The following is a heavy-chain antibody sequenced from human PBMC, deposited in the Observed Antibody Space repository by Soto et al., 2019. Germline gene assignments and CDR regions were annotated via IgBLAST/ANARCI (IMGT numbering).Heavy chain of an antibody. D-gene: IGHD6-13*01. J-gene: IGHJ1*01. CDR2: VSKDGTHK. CDR3: AKDGGSSWFQH. CDR1: GFTFSSYG. Sequence: QVQLVESGGGVVQPGRSLRLSCAASGFTFSSYGMHWVRQAPGKGLEWVAVVSKDGTHKYYVDSVTGRFTISRDNSKNTLYLQMNSLRAEDTAVYYCAKDGGSSWFQHWGQGTLVTVSS. V-gene: IGHV3-30*18.